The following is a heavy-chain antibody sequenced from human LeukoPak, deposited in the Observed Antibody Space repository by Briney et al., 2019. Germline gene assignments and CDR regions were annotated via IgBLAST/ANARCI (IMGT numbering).Heavy chain of an antibody. D-gene: IGHD3-10*01. V-gene: IGHV3-7*02. CDR2: IKEDGSEQ. Sequence: GGSLRLSCAASGLTFSNFWMGWVRQAPGKGLEWVANIKEDGSEQYYVDSLKGRFSISRDNAKDSLYLQMNSLRAEDTAVYYCARMGLYYYGSGSSPGYYGMDVWGQGTTVTVSS. CDR1: GLTFSNFW. CDR3: ARMGLYYYGSGSSPGYYGMDV. J-gene: IGHJ6*02.